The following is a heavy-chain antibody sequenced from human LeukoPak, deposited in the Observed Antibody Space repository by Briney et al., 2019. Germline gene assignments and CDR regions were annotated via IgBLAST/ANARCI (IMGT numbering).Heavy chain of an antibody. D-gene: IGHD3-10*01. J-gene: IGHJ4*02. CDR3: ARGKAAEWFGLRQPFYY. CDR2: IRDDGSTK. CDR1: GFTFSSFG. Sequence: GGSLRLSCAASGFTFSSFGIHWVRQAPGKGLEWVAFIRDDGSTKYYAESVKGRFIISRDNSKNTLYLQLNGLTAEDTAVYSCARGKAAEWFGLRQPFYYWGQGTLVTVSS. V-gene: IGHV3-30*02.